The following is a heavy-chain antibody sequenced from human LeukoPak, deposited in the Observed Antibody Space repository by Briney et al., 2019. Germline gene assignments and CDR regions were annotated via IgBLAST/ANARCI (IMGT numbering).Heavy chain of an antibody. CDR3: ARTAAAGTGVRWFDP. V-gene: IGHV1-18*01. CDR2: ISAYNGNT. CDR1: GYSFSSYG. J-gene: IGHJ5*02. Sequence: ASVKVSCKASGYSFSSYGISWVRQAPGQGLEWMGWISAYNGNTNYAQKLQGKVTMTTDTSTSTAYMELRSLRSDDTAVYYCARTAAAGTGVRWFDPWGQGTLVTVSS. D-gene: IGHD6-13*01.